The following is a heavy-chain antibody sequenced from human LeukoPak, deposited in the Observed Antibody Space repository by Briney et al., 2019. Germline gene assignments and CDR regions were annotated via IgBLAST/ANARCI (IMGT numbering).Heavy chain of an antibody. V-gene: IGHV3-23*01. CDR1: GFDFSAYA. D-gene: IGHD2-21*02. CDR2: VSGSGYRK. CDR3: AKGGAALTDAPHGDVVTTTLDGFDL. J-gene: IGHJ3*01. Sequence: PGGSLSLSCAASGFDFSAYAMTWVRQAPGKGLEWVATVSGSGYRKYYADSVKGRFTISRDNAKKTIFVQMHSLRAEDTAQYFCAKGGAALTDAPHGDVVTTTLDGFDLWGQGAMVTVSS.